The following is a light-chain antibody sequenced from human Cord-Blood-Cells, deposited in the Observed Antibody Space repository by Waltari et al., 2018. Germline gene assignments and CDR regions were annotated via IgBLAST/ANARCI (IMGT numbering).Light chain of an antibody. J-gene: IGLJ1*01. Sequence: QSALTQPRSVSGSPGQSVTISCIGTSSDVGGYNYVSWYQQHPGKAPKHMIYDVSKRPSVVSDRFSGSKSGNSASLTISWLQAEDEADYYCCSYAGSYPYVFGTGTKVTVL. V-gene: IGLV2-11*01. CDR3: CSYAGSYPYV. CDR1: SSDVGGYNY. CDR2: DVS.